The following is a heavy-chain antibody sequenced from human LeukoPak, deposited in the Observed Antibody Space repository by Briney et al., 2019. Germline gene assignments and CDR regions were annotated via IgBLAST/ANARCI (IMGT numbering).Heavy chain of an antibody. D-gene: IGHD6-13*01. Sequence: PGGSLRLSCAASGFTFSSYAMHWVRQAPGKGLEYVSAISSNGGSTYYANSVKGRFTISRDNSKNTLYLQMGSLRAEDMAVYYCARGPKAGLHIAAAGTNYWGQGTLVTVSS. J-gene: IGHJ4*02. CDR1: GFTFSSYA. CDR2: ISSNGGST. V-gene: IGHV3-64*01. CDR3: ARGPKAGLHIAAAGTNY.